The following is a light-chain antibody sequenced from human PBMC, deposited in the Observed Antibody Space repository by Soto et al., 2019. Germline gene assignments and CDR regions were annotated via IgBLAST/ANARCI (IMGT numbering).Light chain of an antibody. J-gene: IGKJ2*01. Sequence: EIVLTQSPGTLSLSPGERASLSCRASLSVSSSYLAWYQQKPGQAPRLLIYGAYSTATVIPDAFSRSGSGTDYTLTNRRLEHEDFTVYYCQQYGSSPYTFGQATKQEIK. CDR1: LSVSSSY. V-gene: IGKV3-20*01. CDR2: GAY. CDR3: QQYGSSPYT.